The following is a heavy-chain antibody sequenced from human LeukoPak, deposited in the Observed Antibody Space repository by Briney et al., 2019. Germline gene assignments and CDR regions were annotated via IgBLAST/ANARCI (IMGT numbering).Heavy chain of an antibody. CDR3: ARGGGVTVAGNLGY. J-gene: IGHJ4*02. Sequence: SQTLSLTCAISGDSVSSNSAAWNWIRQSPSRGLGWLGRTYYRSKWYNDYAVSVKSRITINPDTSKNQFSLQLNSVTPEDTAIYYCARGGGVTVAGNLGYWGQGTLVTVSS. V-gene: IGHV6-1*01. CDR1: GDSVSSNSAA. D-gene: IGHD6-19*01. CDR2: TYYRSKWYN.